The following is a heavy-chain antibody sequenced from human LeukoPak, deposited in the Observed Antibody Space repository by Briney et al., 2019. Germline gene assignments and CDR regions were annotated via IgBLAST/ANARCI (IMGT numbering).Heavy chain of an antibody. Sequence: ASVKVSCKAFGYTFTSNYMHWVRQAPGQGPEWMGVISPSGGSTTYAQKFQGRVTLTRDMSTSTDYLELSSLRSEDTAVYYCARALRKRASSYYYYMDVWGKGTTVTISS. CDR2: ISPSGGST. CDR1: GYTFTSNY. CDR3: ARALRKRASSYYYYMDV. J-gene: IGHJ6*03. D-gene: IGHD2-2*01. V-gene: IGHV1-46*01.